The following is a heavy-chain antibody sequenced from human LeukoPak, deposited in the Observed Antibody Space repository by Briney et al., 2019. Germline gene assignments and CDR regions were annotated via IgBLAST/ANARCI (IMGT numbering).Heavy chain of an antibody. Sequence: PSETLSLTCAVYGGSFSGYYWSWIRQPPGKGLEWIGEINHSGSTNYNPSLKSRVTISVDTSKNQFSLKLSSVTAADTAVYYCARSSSIAASYYYYYMDVWGKGTTVTVSS. D-gene: IGHD6-6*01. CDR3: ARSSSIAASYYYYYMDV. CDR2: INHSGST. V-gene: IGHV4-34*01. CDR1: GGSFSGYY. J-gene: IGHJ6*03.